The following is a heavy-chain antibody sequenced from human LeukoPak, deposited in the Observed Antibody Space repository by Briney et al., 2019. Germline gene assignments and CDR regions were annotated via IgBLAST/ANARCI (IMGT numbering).Heavy chain of an antibody. J-gene: IGHJ6*03. D-gene: IGHD2-8*02. Sequence: SETLSLTCTVFGGSISSYYWSWIRQPAGKGLEWIGRIYTSGSTKYNPSLKSRVTMSVDTSKNQFYLKLNSVTAADTAVYYCARGRGLGYCTGGKCHDNFYYYSYMDVWGKGTTVTVSS. V-gene: IGHV4-4*07. CDR2: IYTSGST. CDR1: GGSISSYY. CDR3: ARGRGLGYCTGGKCHDNFYYYSYMDV.